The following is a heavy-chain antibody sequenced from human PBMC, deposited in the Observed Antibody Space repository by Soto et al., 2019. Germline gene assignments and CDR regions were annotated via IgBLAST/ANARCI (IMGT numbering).Heavy chain of an antibody. J-gene: IGHJ3*02. CDR1: GYTFTSYG. CDR3: ARDRGSPNAFDI. V-gene: IGHV1-18*01. Sequence: ASVKVSCKASGYTFTSYGISWVRQAPGQGLEWMGWISAYNGNTNYAQKLQGRVTMTTDTSTSTAYMELSSLRSEDTAVYYCARDRGSPNAFDIWGQGTMVTVSS. CDR2: ISAYNGNT. D-gene: IGHD1-26*01.